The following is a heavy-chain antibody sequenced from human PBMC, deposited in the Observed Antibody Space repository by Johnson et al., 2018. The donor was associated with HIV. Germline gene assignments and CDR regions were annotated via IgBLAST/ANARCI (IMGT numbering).Heavy chain of an antibody. V-gene: IGHV3-30*04. CDR2: IHYDGNNK. Sequence: QVRLVASGGGVVQPGRSLRLSCSASGFTFSTYAMHWVRQAPGKGLAWVSFIHYDGNNKYYADSVKGRFTISRDNYKNTLYLQMSSLRAGDTAVYYCARGRASWELYDAFEIWGQGTMVTVSS. CDR3: ARGRASWELYDAFEI. J-gene: IGHJ3*02. D-gene: IGHD1-26*01. CDR1: GFTFSTYA.